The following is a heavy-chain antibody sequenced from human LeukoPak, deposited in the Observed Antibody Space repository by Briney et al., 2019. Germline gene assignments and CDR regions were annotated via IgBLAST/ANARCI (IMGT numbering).Heavy chain of an antibody. Sequence: GGSLRLSCAASGFTFSSYSMNWVRQAPGKGLEWVSSISSSSSYIYYADSVKGRFTISRDNAKSSVSLQMNDLRADDTAVYYCARRGYNNNWYGYGWFDPWGQGTLVTVSS. CDR3: ARRGYNNNWYGYGWFDP. CDR1: GFTFSSYS. V-gene: IGHV3-21*04. CDR2: ISSSSSYI. J-gene: IGHJ5*02. D-gene: IGHD6-13*01.